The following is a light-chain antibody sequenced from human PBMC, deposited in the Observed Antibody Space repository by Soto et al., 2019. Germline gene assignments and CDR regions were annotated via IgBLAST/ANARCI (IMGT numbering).Light chain of an antibody. CDR1: QSVSTTY. V-gene: IGKV3-11*01. CDR3: QQRGT. J-gene: IGKJ4*01. Sequence: VLTQSPATLSLSTGERATLSCRASQSVSTTYLAWYQQKPGQSPRLLIYGTSNRATGITARFSRSGSGTDFTLTISSLEPEDFAVYYCQQRGTFGGGTKVDIK. CDR2: GTS.